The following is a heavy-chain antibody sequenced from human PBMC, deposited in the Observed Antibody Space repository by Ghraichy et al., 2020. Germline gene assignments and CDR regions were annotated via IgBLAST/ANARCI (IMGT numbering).Heavy chain of an antibody. CDR3: ARDLGGFSSSWRKSVIDY. CDR2: ISYDGSNK. J-gene: IGHJ4*02. CDR1: GFTFSSYA. D-gene: IGHD6-13*01. V-gene: IGHV3-30-3*01. Sequence: GGSLRLSCAASGFTFSSYAMHWVRQAPGKGLEWVAVISYDGSNKYYADSVKGRFTISRDNSKNTLYLQMNSLRAEDTAVYYCARDLGGFSSSWRKSVIDYWGQGTLVTVSS.